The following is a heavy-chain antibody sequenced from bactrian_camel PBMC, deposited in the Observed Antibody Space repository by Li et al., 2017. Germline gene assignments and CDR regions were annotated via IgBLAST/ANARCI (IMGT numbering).Heavy chain of an antibody. CDR2: IESDGTPT. CDR3: AAELSCTFPPSRSQDDYDN. J-gene: IGHJ4*01. Sequence: HVQLVESGGGSGQAGGSLRLSCVASGHTFSRHCMGWIRQAPGKEDEGVAYIESDGTPTYAESVKGRFTISRDNAKNTLYLEMNSLSPEDTAMYYCAAELSCTFPPSRSQDDYDNWGQGTQVTVS. V-gene: IGHV3S6*01. CDR1: GHTFSRHC. D-gene: IGHD7*01.